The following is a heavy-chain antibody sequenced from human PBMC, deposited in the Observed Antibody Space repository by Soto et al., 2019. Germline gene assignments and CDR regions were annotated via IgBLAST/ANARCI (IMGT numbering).Heavy chain of an antibody. CDR1: GSTFVASA. CDR2: IRRRGNNYPT. CDR3: STQVSDFWRGYPQDNMDV. V-gene: IGHV3-73*01. Sequence: EVQLVESGGGLVQPGWSLTLSCAASGSTFVASALHWVRHPSWRGLERVGRIRRRGNNYPTAYAASMDGRFTISRDDTKNTSYLQMNSLQIEDTAVYYCSTQVSDFWRGYPQDNMDVWGKGTTVNVS. D-gene: IGHD3-3*01. J-gene: IGHJ6*03.